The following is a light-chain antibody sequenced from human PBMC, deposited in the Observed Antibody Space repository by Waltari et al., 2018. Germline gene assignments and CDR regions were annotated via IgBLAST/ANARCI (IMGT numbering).Light chain of an antibody. J-gene: IGLJ2*01. CDR3: QSYDTSLSGSRV. CDR2: ANT. Sequence: QSVLTQPPSVSGAPGQRVTISCTGSNSNLGAGYDVQWYQQLPGTAPKLHIYANTNRPSGVPDRFSGSKSGTSASLAITGLQAEDEADYYCQSYDTSLSGSRVFGGGTKLTVL. CDR1: NSNLGAGYD. V-gene: IGLV1-40*01.